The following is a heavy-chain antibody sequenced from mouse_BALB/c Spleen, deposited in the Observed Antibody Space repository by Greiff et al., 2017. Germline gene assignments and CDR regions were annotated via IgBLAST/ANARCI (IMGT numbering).Heavy chain of an antibody. CDR3: ARDDYDVGDFDY. CDR1: GFSLTSYG. Sequence: VMLVESGPGLVAPSQSLSITCTVSGFSLTSYGVHWVRQPPGKGLEWLGVIWAGGSTNYNSALMSRLSISKDNSKSQVFLKMNSLQTDDTAMYYCARDDYDVGDFDYWGQGTTLTVSS. V-gene: IGHV2-9*02. D-gene: IGHD2-4*01. CDR2: IWAGGST. J-gene: IGHJ2*01.